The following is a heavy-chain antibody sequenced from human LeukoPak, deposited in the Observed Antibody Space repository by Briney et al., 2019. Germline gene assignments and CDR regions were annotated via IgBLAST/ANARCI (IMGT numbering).Heavy chain of an antibody. CDR1: GFTFSSYW. CDR2: INNDGSST. D-gene: IGHD1-14*01. Sequence: GGSLRLSCAASGFTFSSYWFHWVRQVPGKGLVWVSRINNDGSSTIYADSVKGRFITSRDNAKNTLDLQMNSLRAEDTAVYYCARVARSNRVDAFDIWGQGTMVTVSS. V-gene: IGHV3-74*01. J-gene: IGHJ3*02. CDR3: ARVARSNRVDAFDI.